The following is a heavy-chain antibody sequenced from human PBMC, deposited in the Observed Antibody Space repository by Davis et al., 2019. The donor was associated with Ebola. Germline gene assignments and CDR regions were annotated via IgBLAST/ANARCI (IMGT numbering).Heavy chain of an antibody. CDR2: INQDGRDT. CDR1: GFTFSSYW. Sequence: GGSLRLSCAASGFTFSSYWMTWVRQAPGKGLEWVAKINQDGRDTSYVDSVKGRFTISRDNGENTFYLQMNSLRAEDTALYYCAKDKTMATHYWYFDLWGRGTLVTVSS. J-gene: IGHJ2*01. D-gene: IGHD4/OR15-4a*01. CDR3: AKDKTMATHYWYFDL. V-gene: IGHV3-7*01.